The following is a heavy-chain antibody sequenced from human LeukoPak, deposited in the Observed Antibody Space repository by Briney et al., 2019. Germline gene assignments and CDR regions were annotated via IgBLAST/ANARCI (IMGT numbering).Heavy chain of an antibody. J-gene: IGHJ4*02. Sequence: PGGSLRLSCAASGFTFSDYYMSWIRQAPGKGLEWVSYISSSGSTIYYADSVKGRFTISRDNAKNSLYLQMNSLRAEDTAVYYCARVWYYYDSSGYSGSLDYWGQGTLVTVSS. CDR1: GFTFSDYY. CDR3: ARVWYYYDSSGYSGSLDY. CDR2: ISSSGSTI. V-gene: IGHV3-11*04. D-gene: IGHD3-22*01.